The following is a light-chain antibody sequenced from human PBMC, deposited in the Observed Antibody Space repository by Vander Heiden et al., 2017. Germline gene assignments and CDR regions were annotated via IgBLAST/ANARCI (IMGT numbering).Light chain of an antibody. CDR3: QSYDSSLSGHVV. CDR2: GNS. V-gene: IGLV1-40*01. CDR1: SSNIGAGYD. Sequence: QSVLTQPPPVSGAPGKRVTISCTGSSSNIGAGYDVHWYQQLPGTAPNLLIYGNSNRPSGVPDRFSGSKSGTSASLAITGLQAEDEADYYCQSYDSSLSGHVVFGGGTKLTVL. J-gene: IGLJ2*01.